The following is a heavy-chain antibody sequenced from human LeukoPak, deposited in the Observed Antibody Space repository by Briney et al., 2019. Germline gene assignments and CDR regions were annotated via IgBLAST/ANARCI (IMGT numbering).Heavy chain of an antibody. CDR2: ISSSGSTI. V-gene: IGHV3-48*03. Sequence: GGSLRLSCAASGFTFSSYEMNWVRQAPGKGLEWVSYISSSGSTIYYADSVKGRFTISRDNAKNSLYLQMNSLRAEDTAVYYCARFITYYYGSGSCSPYYFDYWGQGTLVTVSS. J-gene: IGHJ4*02. CDR3: ARFITYYYGSGSCSPYYFDY. CDR1: GFTFSSYE. D-gene: IGHD3-10*01.